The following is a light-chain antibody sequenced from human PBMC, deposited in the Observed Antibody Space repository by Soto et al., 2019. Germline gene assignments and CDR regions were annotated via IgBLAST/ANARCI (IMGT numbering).Light chain of an antibody. CDR1: SSDVGAYNY. V-gene: IGLV2-14*03. CDR2: DVS. Sequence: QSVLTQPASVSASLGQPITISCTGTSSDVGAYNYVYWYQQHPGKAPKLIIYDVSNRPSGIPNRFSGSKSGNTASLTISGLQAEDAAYYYCNSYTRSRSYVFGTGTKVNGL. CDR3: NSYTRSRSYV. J-gene: IGLJ1*01.